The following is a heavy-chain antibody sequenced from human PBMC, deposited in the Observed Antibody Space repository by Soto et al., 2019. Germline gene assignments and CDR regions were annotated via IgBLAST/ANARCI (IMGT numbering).Heavy chain of an antibody. Sequence: QVQLVESGGGVVQPGRSLRLSCAASGFPFTTYGMHWVREGPGKGLEWVAVISYDGSNRYYADSVKGRFTISRDNSKNTLYQQMNDLRPEDTALYYCVGGQYYFGYRGQGTLVTVSS. D-gene: IGHD3-10*01. CDR3: VGGQYYFGY. CDR1: GFPFTTYG. V-gene: IGHV3-30*03. CDR2: ISYDGSNR. J-gene: IGHJ4*02.